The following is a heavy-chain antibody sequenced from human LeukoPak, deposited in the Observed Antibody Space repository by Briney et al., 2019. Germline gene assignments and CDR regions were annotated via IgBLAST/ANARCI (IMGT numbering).Heavy chain of an antibody. CDR3: AREEIAFDI. V-gene: IGHV3-33*01. Sequence: GSLRLSCAASGFTFSSYGMHWVRQAPGKGLEWVAVIWYDGSNKYYADSVKGRFTISRDNSKNTLYLQMSSLRAEDTAVYYCAREEIAFDIWGQGTMVTVSS. J-gene: IGHJ3*02. CDR2: IWYDGSNK. CDR1: GFTFSSYG.